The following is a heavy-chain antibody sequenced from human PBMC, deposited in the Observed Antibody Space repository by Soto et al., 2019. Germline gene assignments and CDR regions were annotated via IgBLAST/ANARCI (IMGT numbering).Heavy chain of an antibody. Sequence: EVQVLESGGDLVQPGGSLRLSCAASGFTFSNYAMNWVRQAPGRGLEWVSLIAGSSGNTYYADSVKGRFTISRDNSKNTAYLQMNSLRAEDTVVYYCAKVFYSGNKGYFDFWGQGTLVTVSS. CDR2: IAGSSGNT. CDR3: AKVFYSGNKGYFDF. D-gene: IGHD1-26*01. CDR1: GFTFSNYA. J-gene: IGHJ4*02. V-gene: IGHV3-23*01.